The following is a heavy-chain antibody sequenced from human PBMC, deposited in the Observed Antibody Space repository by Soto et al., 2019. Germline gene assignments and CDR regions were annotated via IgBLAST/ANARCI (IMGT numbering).Heavy chain of an antibody. V-gene: IGHV4-39*01. Sequence: LTCAVSGGSISGSYYYWAWLRQAPGKGAEWVGGVFYTGFTPYNPSLESRVSVSVATSKSRFSLKLSAVTAADTAVYYCATSQKGYNWNYFDHWGQGALVTVSS. CDR1: GGSISGSYYY. CDR3: ATSQKGYNWNYFDH. J-gene: IGHJ4*02. D-gene: IGHD1-20*01. CDR2: VFYTGFT.